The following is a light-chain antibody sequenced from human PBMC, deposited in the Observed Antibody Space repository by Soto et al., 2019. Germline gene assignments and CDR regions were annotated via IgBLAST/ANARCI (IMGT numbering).Light chain of an antibody. CDR3: QAWDTNLAI. V-gene: IGLV3-1*01. CDR1: KLGDKY. Sequence: SYELTQPTSVSVSPGQTASITCSGDKLGDKYACWYQQKPGQSPGLVIYEDNKRPSGIPERFSGSNSGNTATLTISWTQAMDEADYYCQAWDTNLAIFGGGTQLTVL. J-gene: IGLJ2*01. CDR2: EDN.